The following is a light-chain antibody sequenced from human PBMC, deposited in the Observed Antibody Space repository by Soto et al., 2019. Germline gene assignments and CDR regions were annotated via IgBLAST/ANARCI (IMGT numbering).Light chain of an antibody. J-gene: IGKJ2*01. Sequence: EIVLTQSPGTLSLSPGERATLSCRASRSVSASYLARYQQKPGQAPRLLIYGASSRATGFPDRFSGSGSGTDFTLSLSRLEPEDSAVYYCQQYDTSATFGQGTKLEI. CDR2: GAS. CDR3: QQYDTSAT. V-gene: IGKV3-20*01. CDR1: RSVSASY.